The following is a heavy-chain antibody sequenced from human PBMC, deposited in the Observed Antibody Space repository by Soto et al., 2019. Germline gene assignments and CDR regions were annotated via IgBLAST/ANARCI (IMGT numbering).Heavy chain of an antibody. CDR1: GFTFSSYA. CDR3: AKELPTPMYYFDY. V-gene: IGHV3-23*01. D-gene: IGHD5-18*01. Sequence: GGSRRLSCAASGFTFSSYAMSWVRQAPGKGLEWVSAISSSGGPTYYADSVKGRFTISRDNSKNTLYLQMNSLRAEDTALYYCAKELPTPMYYFDYWGQGTPVTVSS. J-gene: IGHJ4*02. CDR2: ISSSGGPT.